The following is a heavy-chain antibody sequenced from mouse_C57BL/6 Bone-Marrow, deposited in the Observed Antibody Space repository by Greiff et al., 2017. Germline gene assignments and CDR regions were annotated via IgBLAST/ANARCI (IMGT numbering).Heavy chain of an antibody. Sequence: EVQLVESGGGLVKPGGSLKLSCAASGFTFSDYGMHWVRQAPEKGLEWVAYISSGSSTIYYADTVKGRFTISRDNAQNTLFLQMTSLRSEDKAMYYCARRSTMGTRGYFDVWGTGTTVTVSA. CDR1: GFTFSDYG. CDR3: ARRSTMGTRGYFDV. V-gene: IGHV5-17*01. J-gene: IGHJ1*03. D-gene: IGHD2-2*01. CDR2: ISSGSSTI.